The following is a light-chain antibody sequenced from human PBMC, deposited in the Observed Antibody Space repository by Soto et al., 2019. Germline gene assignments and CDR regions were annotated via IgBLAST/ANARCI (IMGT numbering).Light chain of an antibody. Sequence: EIVMTQSPATLSLSPVEGATLSCMASQSVSSKLAWFQQKPGQAPSLLIYGVSTRATGVPVRFSGSGSGTEFTLTINSLQSEDFAVYYCQKYNNWPHNFGQGTKVDIK. CDR3: QKYNNWPHN. CDR1: QSVSSK. CDR2: GVS. V-gene: IGKV3-15*01. J-gene: IGKJ2*01.